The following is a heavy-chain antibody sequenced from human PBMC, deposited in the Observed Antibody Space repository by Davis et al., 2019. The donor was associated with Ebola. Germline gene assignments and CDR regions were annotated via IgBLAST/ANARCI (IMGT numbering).Heavy chain of an antibody. CDR3: AREGGRYYDSSGYVFDI. CDR1: GYRFTSYY. V-gene: IGHV1-46*01. Sequence: ASVKVSCKASGYRFTSYYMHWVRQAPGQGLEWMGIINPITGGTSYAQNFQVRVNMTRDTSTCTVYMELSSLRSEDTAVYYCAREGGRYYDSSGYVFDIWGQGTMVKVSS. J-gene: IGHJ3*02. CDR2: INPITGGT. D-gene: IGHD3-22*01.